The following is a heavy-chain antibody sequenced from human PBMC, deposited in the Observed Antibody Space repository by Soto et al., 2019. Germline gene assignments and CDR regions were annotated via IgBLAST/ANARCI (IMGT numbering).Heavy chain of an antibody. V-gene: IGHV3-33*03. J-gene: IGHJ4*02. CDR1: GFTFSSHG. CDR3: ARSSPTQYDFWSGWYYFDY. D-gene: IGHD3-3*01. Sequence: GGSLRLSCAASGFTFSSHGMHWVRQAPGKGLEWVAVIWYDGTNKYYADSVKGRFTISRDNSKNTMYPQMNSLRVDDTAVYYCARSSPTQYDFWSGWYYFDYWGQGALVTVSS. CDR2: IWYDGTNK.